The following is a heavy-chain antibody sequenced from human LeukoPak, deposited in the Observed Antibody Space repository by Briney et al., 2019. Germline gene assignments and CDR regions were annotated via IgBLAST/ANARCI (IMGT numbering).Heavy chain of an antibody. V-gene: IGHV4-34*01. J-gene: IGHJ4*02. CDR3: ARGRWLQEYFDY. CDR1: GGSFSGYY. CDR2: INHSGST. D-gene: IGHD5-24*01. Sequence: SETLSLTCAVYGGSFSGYYWSWIRQPPGKGLEWIGEINHSGSTNYNPSLKSRVTISVDTSKNQFSLKLSSVTAADTAVYYCARGRWLQEYFDYWGQGTLVTVSS.